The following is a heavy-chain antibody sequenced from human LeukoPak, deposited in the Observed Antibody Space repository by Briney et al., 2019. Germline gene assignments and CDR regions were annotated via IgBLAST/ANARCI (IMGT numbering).Heavy chain of an antibody. J-gene: IGHJ4*02. Sequence: PSETLSLTCTVSGGSISSCGYYWIWIPQLPGMGLVGIVYFYYSGSTYYNPSLKSRLTILIDTSKNQFSLKLSSVTAADTDVDFCARSPLGTIFGVLTSFDYWGQGTLVTVSS. CDR1: GGSISSCGYY. CDR2: FYYSGST. CDR3: ARSPLGTIFGVLTSFDY. V-gene: IGHV4-31*03. D-gene: IGHD3-3*01.